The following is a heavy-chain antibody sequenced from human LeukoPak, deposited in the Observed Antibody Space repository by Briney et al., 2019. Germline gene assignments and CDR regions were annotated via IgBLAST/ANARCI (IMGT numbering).Heavy chain of an antibody. J-gene: IGHJ4*02. CDR3: ARHLLTGTLRYYCDY. V-gene: IGHV4-39*01. D-gene: IGHD1-7*01. Sequence: SSETLSLTCTVSGGSISSSSYYWGWIRQPPGKGLEWIGSIHYSGSPYYSPSLKSRVTISVDTSKNQFSLRLTSVTAADTAVYYCARHLLTGTLRYYCDYWGQGTLVTVSS. CDR2: IHYSGSP. CDR1: GGSISSSSYY.